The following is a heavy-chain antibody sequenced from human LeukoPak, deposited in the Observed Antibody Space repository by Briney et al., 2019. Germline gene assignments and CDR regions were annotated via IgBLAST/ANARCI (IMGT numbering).Heavy chain of an antibody. V-gene: IGHV3-74*01. CDR1: GFTFSNAW. CDR3: ASIYYDIRVD. CDR2: INSDGSST. D-gene: IGHD3-9*01. J-gene: IGHJ4*02. Sequence: GGSLRLSCAASGFTFSNAWMSWVRQAQGKGLVWVSRINSDGSSTSYADSVKGRFTISRDNAKNTLYLQMNSLRAEDTAVYYCASIYYDIRVDWGQGTLVTVSS.